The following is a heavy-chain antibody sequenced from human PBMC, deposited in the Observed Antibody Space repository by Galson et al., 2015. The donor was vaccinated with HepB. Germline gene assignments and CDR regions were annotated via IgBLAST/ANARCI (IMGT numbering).Heavy chain of an antibody. Sequence: LSLTCAVYGGSFSGYYWSWIRQPPGKGLEWIGYIYYSGSTNYNPSLKSRVTISVDTSKNQFSLRLSSVTAADTAVYYCASTEQQLGGVGYWGQGTLVTVSS. D-gene: IGHD6-13*01. CDR1: GGSFSGYY. J-gene: IGHJ4*02. CDR2: IYYSGST. V-gene: IGHV4-59*08. CDR3: ASTEQQLGGVGY.